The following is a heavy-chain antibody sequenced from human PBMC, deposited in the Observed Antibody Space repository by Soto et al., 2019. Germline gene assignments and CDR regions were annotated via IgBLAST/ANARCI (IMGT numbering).Heavy chain of an antibody. CDR1: GFTVSSNY. Sequence: GALLLSCAASGFTVSSNYMSGVRQAPGKGLEWVSVIYSGGSTYYADSVKGRFTISRDNSKETLYLQMNSLRAEDTDVYYCARVLVGALAYWGQGTLVTVYS. CDR3: ARVLVGALAY. D-gene: IGHD1-26*01. J-gene: IGHJ4*02. CDR2: IYSGGST. V-gene: IGHV3-53*01.